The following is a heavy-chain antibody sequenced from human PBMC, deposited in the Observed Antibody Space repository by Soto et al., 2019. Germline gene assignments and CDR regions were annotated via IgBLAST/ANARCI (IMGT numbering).Heavy chain of an antibody. CDR3: ARDMSSSWYWFDP. V-gene: IGHV4-59*01. Sequence: SETLSLTCTVSGGSISSYYWSWIRQPPGKGLEWIGYIYYSGSTNYNPSLKSRVTISVDTSKNQFSLKLSSVTAADTALYYCARDMSSSWYWFDPWGQGTLVTVSS. CDR1: GGSISSYY. D-gene: IGHD6-13*01. CDR2: IYYSGST. J-gene: IGHJ5*02.